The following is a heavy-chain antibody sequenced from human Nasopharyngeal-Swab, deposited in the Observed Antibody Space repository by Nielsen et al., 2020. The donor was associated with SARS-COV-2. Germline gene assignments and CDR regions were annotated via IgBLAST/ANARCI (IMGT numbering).Heavy chain of an antibody. CDR2: IVGSGDNSGSGGST. Sequence: VRQAPGKGLEWVAAIVGSGDNSGSGGSTYYADSVKGRFTISRDNSKNTLSLQMNSLRAEDTAAYYCAKDLRGPYFFWGQGTLVTVSS. J-gene: IGHJ4*02. D-gene: IGHD2/OR15-2a*01. CDR3: AKDLRGPYFF. V-gene: IGHV3-23*01.